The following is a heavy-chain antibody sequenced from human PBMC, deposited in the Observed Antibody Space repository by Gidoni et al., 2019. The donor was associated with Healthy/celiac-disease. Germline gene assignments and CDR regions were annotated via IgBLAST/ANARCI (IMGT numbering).Heavy chain of an antibody. D-gene: IGHD6-19*01. CDR3: ARGMDSSGWYGVYYGMDV. J-gene: IGHJ6*02. CDR1: GFTFSSYW. Sequence: EVQLVESGGGLVQQGGSLRLSCAASGFTFSSYWMSWVRQAPGKGLEWVANIKQDGSEKYYVDSVKGRFTISRDNAKNSLYLQMNSLRAEDTAVYYCARGMDSSGWYGVYYGMDVWGQGTTVTVSS. V-gene: IGHV3-7*01. CDR2: IKQDGSEK.